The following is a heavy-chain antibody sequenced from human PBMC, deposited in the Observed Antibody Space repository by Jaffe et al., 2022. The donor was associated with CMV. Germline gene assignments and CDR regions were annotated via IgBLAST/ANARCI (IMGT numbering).Heavy chain of an antibody. CDR2: IIPILGIA. CDR3: ARQGVDTAMVTGYYYYYMDV. Sequence: QVQLVQSGAEVKKPGSSVKVSCKASGGTFSSYAISWVRQAPGQGLEWMGRIIPILGIANYAQKFQGRVTITADKSTSTAYMELSSLRSEDTAVYYCARQGVDTAMVTGYYYYYMDVWGKGTTVTVSS. CDR1: GGTFSSYA. V-gene: IGHV1-69*09. J-gene: IGHJ6*03. D-gene: IGHD5-18*01.